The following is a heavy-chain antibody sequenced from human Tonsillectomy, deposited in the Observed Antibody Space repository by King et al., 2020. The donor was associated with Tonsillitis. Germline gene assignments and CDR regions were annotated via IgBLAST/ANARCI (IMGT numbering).Heavy chain of an antibody. CDR2: IFSNDEK. Sequence: TLKESGPVLVKPTETLTLTCTVSGFSLSNARMGVSWIRQPPGKALEWLAHIFSNDEKSYITSLKSRLTISKDTSKSQVVLTMTNMDPADTATYYCARILKPDPFDIWGQGTMVTVSS. CDR1: GFSLSNARMG. J-gene: IGHJ3*02. V-gene: IGHV2-26*01. CDR3: ARILKPDPFDI.